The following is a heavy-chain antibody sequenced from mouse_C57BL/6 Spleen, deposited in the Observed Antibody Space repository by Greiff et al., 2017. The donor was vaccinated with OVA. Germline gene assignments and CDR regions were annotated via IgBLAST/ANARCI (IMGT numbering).Heavy chain of an antibody. CDR1: GYAFSSYW. Sequence: VKLMESGAELVKPGASVKISCKASGYAFSSYWMNWVKQRPGKGLEWIGQIYPGDGDTNYNGKFKGKATLTADKSSSTAYMQLSSLTSEDSAVYFCAMGTTASYYFDYWGQGTTLTVSS. D-gene: IGHD1-2*01. J-gene: IGHJ2*01. CDR3: AMGTTASYYFDY. V-gene: IGHV1-80*01. CDR2: IYPGDGDT.